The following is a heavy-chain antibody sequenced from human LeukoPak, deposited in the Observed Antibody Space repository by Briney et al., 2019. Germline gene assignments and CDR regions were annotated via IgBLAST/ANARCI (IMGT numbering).Heavy chain of an antibody. V-gene: IGHV3-21*01. CDR2: ISPSTSDI. D-gene: IGHD3-10*01. J-gene: IGHJ4*02. Sequence: GGSLRLSCTASGFTFSRYNMNWVRQAPGKGLEWVSSISPSTSDIHYADSVKGRFTISRDNAKNSLYQQMNSLRAEDTAVYYCAGGALTMLRGVTPPDYWGQGTLVTVSS. CDR3: AGGALTMLRGVTPPDY. CDR1: GFTFSRYN.